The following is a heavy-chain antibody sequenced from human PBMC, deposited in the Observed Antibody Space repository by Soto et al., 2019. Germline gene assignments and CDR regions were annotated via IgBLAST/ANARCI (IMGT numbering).Heavy chain of an antibody. CDR1: GFTFSSYG. V-gene: IGHV3-30*18. D-gene: IGHD3-10*01. Sequence: SLRLSCAASGFTFSSYGMHWVRQAPGKGLEWVAVISYDGSNKYYADSVKGRFTISRDNSKNTLYLQMNSLRAEDTAVYYCAKDGFKAYYYYGMDVWGQGTTVTVSS. CDR2: ISYDGSNK. J-gene: IGHJ6*02. CDR3: AKDGFKAYYYYGMDV.